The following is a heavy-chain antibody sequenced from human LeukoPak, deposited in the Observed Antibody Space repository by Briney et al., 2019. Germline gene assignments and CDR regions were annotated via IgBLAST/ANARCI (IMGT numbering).Heavy chain of an antibody. CDR1: GGSISSYY. V-gene: IGHV4-4*07. J-gene: IGHJ6*03. CDR3: ARVRITAYYYYMDV. Sequence: PSQTLSLTCTVSGGSISSYYWSWIRQPAGKGLEWIGRIYTSGSTNYNPSLKSRVTMSVDTSKNQFSLKLSSVTAADTAVYYCARVRITAYYYYMDVWGKGTTVTISS. D-gene: IGHD3-10*01. CDR2: IYTSGST.